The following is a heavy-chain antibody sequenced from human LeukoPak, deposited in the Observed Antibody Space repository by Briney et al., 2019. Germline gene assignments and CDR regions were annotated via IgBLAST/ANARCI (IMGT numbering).Heavy chain of an antibody. D-gene: IGHD3-22*01. CDR1: GGSISRSSYY. CDR2: IYYSGST. Sequence: PSETLSLTCTVSGGSISRSSYYWGWIRQPPGKGLEWIGSIYYSGSTYYNPSLKSRVTISVDTSKNQFSLKLSSVTAADTAVYYCARRHDGSGYYLGGYYFDYWGQGTLVTVSS. V-gene: IGHV4-39*01. J-gene: IGHJ4*02. CDR3: ARRHDGSGYYLGGYYFDY.